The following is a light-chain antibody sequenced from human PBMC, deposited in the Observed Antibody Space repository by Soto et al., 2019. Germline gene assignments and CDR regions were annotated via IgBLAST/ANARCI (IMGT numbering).Light chain of an antibody. Sequence: EIVMTQSPATLSVSPGERDTLSCRARRNINRKLAWYQQKPGQAPRLLISGASTRATGIPARFSGSGSGTECTLTIGSLQSEDFAVYYCQQYYDYPPLIFGGGTKVEIK. J-gene: IGKJ4*01. CDR1: RNINRK. V-gene: IGKV3-15*01. CDR2: GAS. CDR3: QQYYDYPPLI.